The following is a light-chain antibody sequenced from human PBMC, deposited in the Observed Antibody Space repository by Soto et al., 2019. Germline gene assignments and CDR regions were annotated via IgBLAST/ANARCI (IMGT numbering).Light chain of an antibody. V-gene: IGKV3-15*01. CDR2: GAS. Sequence: EIVMTQAPDTPALSPWERATLSFRASQSFSSNLAWYQQKPGQAPRLLIYGASTRATGIPARFSGSGSGTEFTLTISSLQSEDFAVYYCPQYNNWPITFGQGTRLEI. CDR3: PQYNNWPIT. J-gene: IGKJ5*01. CDR1: QSFSSN.